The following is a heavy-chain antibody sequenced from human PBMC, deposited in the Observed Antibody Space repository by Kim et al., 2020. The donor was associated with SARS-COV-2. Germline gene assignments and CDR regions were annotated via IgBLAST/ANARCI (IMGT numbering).Heavy chain of an antibody. J-gene: IGHJ4*02. D-gene: IGHD3-16*02. CDR3: ARSYYDYVWGSYRLYYFDY. Sequence: RVTISGDTAKNQFSLKLSSVTAADTAVYYCARSYYDYVWGSYRLYYFDYWGQGTLVTVSS. V-gene: IGHV4-39*07.